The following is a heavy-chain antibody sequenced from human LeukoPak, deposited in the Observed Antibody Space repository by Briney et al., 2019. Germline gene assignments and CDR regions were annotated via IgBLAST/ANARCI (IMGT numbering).Heavy chain of an antibody. V-gene: IGHV4-39*01. J-gene: IGHJ2*01. CDR2: IYYSGST. CDR1: GGSISSSSYY. Sequence: SETLSLTCTVSGGSISSSSYYWGWIRQPPGKGLEWIGSIYYSGSTYYNPSLKSRVTISVDTSKNQFSLKLSSVTAADTAVYYCARTRYSSDNWYFDLWGRGTLVTVSS. CDR3: ARTRYSSDNWYFDL. D-gene: IGHD6-25*01.